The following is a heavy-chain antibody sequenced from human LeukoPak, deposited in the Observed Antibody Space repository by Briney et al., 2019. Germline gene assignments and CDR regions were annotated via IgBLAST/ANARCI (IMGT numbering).Heavy chain of an antibody. J-gene: IGHJ4*02. CDR2: IHYSGST. D-gene: IGHD3-10*01. CDR1: GGSIRSYN. V-gene: IGHV4-59*01. CDR3: ARAGVTAAYYFDY. Sequence: SETLSHTCTVSGGSIRSYNWSWVRQPPGKGLEWIGYIHYSGSTNYNPSLKSRVTISVDMSKNQFSLKMSSVTGADMGVYYCARAGVTAAYYFDYWGQGTLVTVSS.